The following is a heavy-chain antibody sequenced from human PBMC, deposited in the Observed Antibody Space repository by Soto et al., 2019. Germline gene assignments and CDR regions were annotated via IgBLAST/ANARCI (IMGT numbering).Heavy chain of an antibody. V-gene: IGHV1-2*04. CDR1: GYTFTGYY. J-gene: IGHJ6*01. Sequence: ASVKVSCKASGYTFTGYYMHWVRQAPGQGLEWMGWINPNSGGTNYAQKFQGWVTMTRDTSISTAYMELSRLRSDDTAVYYCASLKAYCIRGSCHGHYAMDVWGQGTTVTVSS. CDR3: ASLKAYCIRGSCHGHYAMDV. CDR2: INPNSGGT. D-gene: IGHD2-15*01.